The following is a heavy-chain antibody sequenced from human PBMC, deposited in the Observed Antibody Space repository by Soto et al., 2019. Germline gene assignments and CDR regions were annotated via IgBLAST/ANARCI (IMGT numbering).Heavy chain of an antibody. J-gene: IGHJ3*02. D-gene: IGHD2-21*02. CDR3: ATTILPIVVVTAIPGLRDAFDI. CDR2: IIPIFGTA. CDR1: GGTFSSYA. Sequence: VKVSCKASGGTFSSYAISWVRQAPGQGLEWMGGIIPIFGTANYAQKFQGRVTITADESTSTAYMELSSLRSEDTAVYYCATTILPIVVVTAIPGLRDAFDIWGQGTMVTVSS. V-gene: IGHV1-69*13.